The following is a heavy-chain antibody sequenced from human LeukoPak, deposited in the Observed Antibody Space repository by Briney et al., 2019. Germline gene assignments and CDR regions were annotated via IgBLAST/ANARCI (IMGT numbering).Heavy chain of an antibody. V-gene: IGHV1-46*01. D-gene: IGHD2-21*02. CDR3: ARDRGLKYCGGDCYSGVFDY. CDR2: INPSGGST. J-gene: IGHJ4*02. Sequence: ASVKVSCKASGYTFTSYYMHWVRQAPGQGLEWMGIINPSGGSTSYAQKFQGRVTMTRDTSISTAYMELSRLRSDDTAVYYCARDRGLKYCGGDCYSGVFDYWGQGTLVTVSS. CDR1: GYTFTSYY.